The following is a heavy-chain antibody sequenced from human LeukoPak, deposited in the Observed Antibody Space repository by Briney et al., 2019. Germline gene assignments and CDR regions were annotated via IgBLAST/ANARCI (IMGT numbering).Heavy chain of an antibody. V-gene: IGHV5-51*01. CDR3: VRLYCAYTSVKSRSQYYFDF. J-gene: IGHJ4*02. CDR1: GCLFTSYW. D-gene: IGHD3-16*01. Sequence: PGASPNISCHGSGCLFTSYWIARVRALPGKGPEWMGIIWPSGSETIYSPSFQEQITISDDKSISPAYLQRRNLEASDIAIYHSVRLYCAYTSVKSRSQYYFDFWGQVTLVTVS. CDR2: IWPSGSET.